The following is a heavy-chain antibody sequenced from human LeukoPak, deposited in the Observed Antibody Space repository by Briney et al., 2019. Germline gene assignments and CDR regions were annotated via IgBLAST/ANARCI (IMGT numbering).Heavy chain of an antibody. D-gene: IGHD2-15*01. CDR1: GFTFSTYA. V-gene: IGHV3-23*01. Sequence: GGSLRLSCAASGFTFSTYAMTWVRQAPGKGLEWVSLITGGGDVTYYADSVKGRFTISRDNSKNTLFLQMNSLIAEDTAVYYCAKDPASGYCSGGSCYDSPFDSWGQGTLVTVSS. CDR3: AKDPASGYCSGGSCYDSPFDS. J-gene: IGHJ4*02. CDR2: ITGGGDVT.